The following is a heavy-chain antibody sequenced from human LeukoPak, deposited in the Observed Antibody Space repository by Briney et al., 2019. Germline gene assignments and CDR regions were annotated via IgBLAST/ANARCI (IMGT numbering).Heavy chain of an antibody. D-gene: IGHD3-22*01. CDR1: GFSVSNYY. Sequence: GGSLRLPCEASGFSVSNYYMVWARQPPGRGRGCMSYIPKEDSVIYYADSVRGRLSVSRDSAKTSLSLQLNSLRAEHTALYYCAREQWFRWEYWGQGILVTVSS. CDR2: IPKEDSVI. V-gene: IGHV3-11*01. J-gene: IGHJ4*02. CDR3: AREQWFRWEY.